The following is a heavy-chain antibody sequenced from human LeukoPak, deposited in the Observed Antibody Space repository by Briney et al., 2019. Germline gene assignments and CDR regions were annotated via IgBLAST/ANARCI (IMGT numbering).Heavy chain of an antibody. CDR3: AKVDSSSWGIPDY. V-gene: IGHV3-30*02. D-gene: IGHD6-13*01. CDR1: GFTFSSYG. CDR2: IRNDGTSK. Sequence: GGSLRLSCAASGFTFSSYGMHWVRQAPGKGLEWVTFIRNDGTSKYYADSVKGRFTISRDNSKNTLYLQMNSLRAEDTGVFYCAKVDSSSWGIPDYWRQGTLVTVSS. J-gene: IGHJ4*02.